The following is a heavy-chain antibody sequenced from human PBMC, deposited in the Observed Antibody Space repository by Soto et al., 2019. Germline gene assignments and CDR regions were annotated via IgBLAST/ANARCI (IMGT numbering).Heavy chain of an antibody. V-gene: IGHV5-51*01. D-gene: IGHD1-1*01. CDR1: GYDFTPFW. Sequence: PGETLKISCKASGYDFTPFWIGWVRQMPGRSLEWVGFIYPRDSDTRYNPSFQDQVTISADKSINTAYLQWSSLKASDTAIDYCASRKKTTDAFDIWGQGTVVTVSS. J-gene: IGHJ3*02. CDR2: IYPRDSDT. CDR3: ASRKKTTDAFDI.